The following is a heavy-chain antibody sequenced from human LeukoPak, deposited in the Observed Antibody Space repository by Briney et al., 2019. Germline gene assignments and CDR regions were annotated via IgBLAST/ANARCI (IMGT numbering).Heavy chain of an antibody. D-gene: IGHD3-22*01. CDR1: GGTFSSYA. CDR2: IIPIFGTA. V-gene: IGHV1-69*01. Sequence: SVKVSCKASGGTFSSYAISWVRQAPGQGLEWMGGIIPIFGTANYAQKFQGRVTITADESTSTAYMELSSLRSEDTAVYYCARDRWPYYYDSSGYSIDFDYWGQGTLVTVSS. CDR3: ARDRWPYYYDSSGYSIDFDY. J-gene: IGHJ4*02.